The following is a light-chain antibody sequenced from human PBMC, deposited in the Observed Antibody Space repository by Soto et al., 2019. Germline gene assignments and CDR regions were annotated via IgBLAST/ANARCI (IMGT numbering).Light chain of an antibody. CDR3: HQYNNWPPVT. CDR1: QSVGSD. J-gene: IGKJ4*01. Sequence: EIVMTQSPATLSVSPGERATLSCRASQSVGSDLAWYQQNPGQAPRLLIFGASTRANGVPARFSGTGSGTEVTLTISSLQSEDFAVYYCHQYNNWPPVTFGGGTKVEIK. V-gene: IGKV3-15*01. CDR2: GAS.